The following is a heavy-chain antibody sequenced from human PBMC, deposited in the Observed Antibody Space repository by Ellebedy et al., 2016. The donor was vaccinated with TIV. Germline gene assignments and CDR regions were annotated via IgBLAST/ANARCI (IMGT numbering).Heavy chain of an antibody. J-gene: IGHJ6*02. Sequence: ASVKVSCRASGGTFSSYAISWVRQAPGQGLEWMGRIIPILGIANYAQKFQGRVTITADKSTSTAYMELSSLRSEDTAVYYCNYYGMDVWGQGTTVTVSS. V-gene: IGHV1-69*04. CDR3: NYYGMDV. CDR2: IIPILGIA. CDR1: GGTFSSYA.